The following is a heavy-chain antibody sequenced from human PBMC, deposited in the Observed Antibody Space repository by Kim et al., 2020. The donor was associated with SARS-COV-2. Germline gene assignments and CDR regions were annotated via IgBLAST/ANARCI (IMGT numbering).Heavy chain of an antibody. CDR2: IDGSDGTT. Sequence: GWYLRLSCTTSGFTFTGHAMSWVRQAPGKGLEWVSSIDGSDGTTYYVDSVRGRFTISRDDSKNTLYLQMSALRGDDTAVYYCRKGGGGWIWAHWGQGTL. CDR1: GFTFTGHA. CDR3: RKGGGGWIWAH. D-gene: IGHD3-16*01. V-gene: IGHV3-23*01. J-gene: IGHJ4*02.